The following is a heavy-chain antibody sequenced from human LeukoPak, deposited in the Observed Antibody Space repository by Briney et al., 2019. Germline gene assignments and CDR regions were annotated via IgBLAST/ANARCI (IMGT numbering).Heavy chain of an antibody. J-gene: IGHJ3*02. CDR2: ISHSGGTT. CDR3: AKANVKYCSGGSCFDAFDI. V-gene: IGHV3-23*01. Sequence: HTGGSLRLSCAASGSTFSSYSMSWVRQAPGKGPEWVSAISHSGGTTYYADSVKGRFTITRDNSKNTLYLQMNSLRAEDTAVYYCAKANVKYCSGGSCFDAFDIWGQGTMVTVSS. D-gene: IGHD2-15*01. CDR1: GSTFSSYS.